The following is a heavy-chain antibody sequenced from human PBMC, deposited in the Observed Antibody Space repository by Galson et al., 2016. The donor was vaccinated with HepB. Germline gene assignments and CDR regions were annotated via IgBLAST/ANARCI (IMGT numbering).Heavy chain of an antibody. V-gene: IGHV4-59*01. Sequence: SETLSLTCNVSGGSISYYYWSWIRHSPGKGLEWIGYTYYTGSTTYNPSLESRVSISVDTSKNQFSLRLTSVTAADTAIYYCARDLLGYGNAFDIWGQGTIVTVSS. D-gene: IGHD2-15*01. CDR1: GGSISYYY. CDR2: TYYTGST. J-gene: IGHJ3*02. CDR3: ARDLLGYGNAFDI.